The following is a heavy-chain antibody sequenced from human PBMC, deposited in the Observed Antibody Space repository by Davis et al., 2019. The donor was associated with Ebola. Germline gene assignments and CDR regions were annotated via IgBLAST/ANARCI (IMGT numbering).Heavy chain of an antibody. CDR1: SGSISSYY. CDR3: ARGGGTAAGYYYYGMDV. D-gene: IGHD6-13*01. CDR2: IYYSGST. V-gene: IGHV4-59*12. J-gene: IGHJ6*02. Sequence: GSLRLSCTVSSGSISSYYWSWIRQPPGKGLEWIGYIYYSGSTNYNPSLKSRVTISVDTSKNQFSLKLSSVTAADTAVYYCARGGGTAAGYYYYGMDVWGQGTTVTVSS.